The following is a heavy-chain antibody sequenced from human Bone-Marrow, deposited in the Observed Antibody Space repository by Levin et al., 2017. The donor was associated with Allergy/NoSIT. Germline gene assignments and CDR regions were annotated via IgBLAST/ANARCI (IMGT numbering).Heavy chain of an antibody. CDR2: INQEGSDK. D-gene: IGHD2-8*01. J-gene: IGHJ6*02. V-gene: IGHV3-7*01. CDR3: ARDLGRGMYGMDV. CDR1: GFIFSSYW. Sequence: GGSLRLSCAASGFIFSSYWMSWVRQAPGQGLEWVANINQEGSDKYSVDSVKGRFTISRDNTMNSLYLQINSVTREDTAVYYCARDLGRGMYGMDVWGQGTTVTVSS.